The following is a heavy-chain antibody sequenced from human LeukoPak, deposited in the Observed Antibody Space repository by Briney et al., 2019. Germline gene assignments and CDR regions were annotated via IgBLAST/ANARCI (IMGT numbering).Heavy chain of an antibody. D-gene: IGHD3-16*02. Sequence: SVTLSLTCAVYGGTFSGYYWSWLRQPPGKGLVWVGEINHSGSTNYNPSLKRGVTISVDTAKSQVSLELSSVHAAGRAVYYCAWSYDYVWGSYRSKRGYFDYWGQGTLVTVSS. J-gene: IGHJ4*02. CDR3: AWSYDYVWGSYRSKRGYFDY. CDR1: GGTFSGYY. CDR2: INHSGST. V-gene: IGHV4-34*08.